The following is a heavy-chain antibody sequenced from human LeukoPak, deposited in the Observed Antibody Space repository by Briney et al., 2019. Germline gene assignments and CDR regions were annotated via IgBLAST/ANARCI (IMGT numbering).Heavy chain of an antibody. CDR2: VNSDGSWT. CDR1: GNYW. D-gene: IGHD2-2*01. J-gene: IGHJ4*02. CDR3: VSFYETD. Sequence: GGSLRLSCAASGNYWMHWVRQAPGKGLVWVSHVNSDGSWTSHADSVKGRFTISKDNAKNTVYLQMNNLRTEDTAVYYCVSFYETDWGRGTLVTVSS. V-gene: IGHV3-74*01.